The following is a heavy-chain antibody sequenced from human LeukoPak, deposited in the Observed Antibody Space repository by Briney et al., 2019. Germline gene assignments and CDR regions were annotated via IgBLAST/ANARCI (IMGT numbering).Heavy chain of an antibody. CDR3: AAVGEWLSNAFNL. Sequence: GGSLRLSCAASGFSISIAWMSWARQAPGKGLEWVGRIKSKGDGETRDYAAPVKDRFIISRDDSKNMLYLQMNSLKTEDTAIYYCAAVGEWLSNAFNLWGQGTMVTVSA. CDR2: IKSKGDGETR. D-gene: IGHD3-22*01. CDR1: GFSISIAW. V-gene: IGHV3-15*01. J-gene: IGHJ3*01.